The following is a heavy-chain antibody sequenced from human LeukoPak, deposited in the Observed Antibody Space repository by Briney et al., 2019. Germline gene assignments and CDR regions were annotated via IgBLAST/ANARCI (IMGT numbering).Heavy chain of an antibody. J-gene: IGHJ3*02. V-gene: IGHV4-34*01. D-gene: IGHD6-19*01. CDR2: INHSGST. Sequence: SETPSLTCAVYGGSFSGYYWSWIRPPPGKGLEWIGEINHSGSTNYNPSLKSRVTISVDTSKNQFSLKLSSVTAADTAVYYCARVDSIAVAGEDAFDIWGQGTMVTVSS. CDR1: GGSFSGYY. CDR3: ARVDSIAVAGEDAFDI.